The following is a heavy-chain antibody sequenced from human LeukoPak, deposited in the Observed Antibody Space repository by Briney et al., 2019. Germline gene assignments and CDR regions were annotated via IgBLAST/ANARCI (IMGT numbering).Heavy chain of an antibody. CDR1: GGTFSSYA. J-gene: IGHJ5*02. D-gene: IGHD3-10*01. V-gene: IGHV1-69*04. CDR2: IIPILGIA. Sequence: ASVKVSCKASGGTFSSYAISWVRQAPGQGLEWMGRIIPILGIANYAQKFQGRVTITRDTSASTAYMELSSLRSEDTAVYYCARAGGSGTSINWFDPWGQGTLVTVSS. CDR3: ARAGGSGTSINWFDP.